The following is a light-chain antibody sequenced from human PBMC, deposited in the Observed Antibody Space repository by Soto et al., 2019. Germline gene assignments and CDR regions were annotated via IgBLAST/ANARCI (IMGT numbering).Light chain of an antibody. CDR1: SGHSSYA. CDR3: QTWGTGIWVV. J-gene: IGLJ2*01. CDR2: LNSDGSH. V-gene: IGLV4-69*01. Sequence: QLVLTQSPSASASLGASVKLTCTLSSGHSSYAIAWHQQQPEKGPRYLMKLNSDGSHSKGDGIPDRFSGSSSGAERYLTISSLQSEDEADYYCQTWGTGIWVVFGGGTKLTVL.